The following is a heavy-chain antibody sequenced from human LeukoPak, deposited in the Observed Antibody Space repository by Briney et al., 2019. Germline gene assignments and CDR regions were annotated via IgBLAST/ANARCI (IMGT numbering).Heavy chain of an antibody. D-gene: IGHD2/OR15-2a*01. CDR1: GYTFTGYY. Sequence: GASVKVSCKASGYTFTGYYMHWVRQAPGQGLEWMGWINPNSGGTNYAQKFQGRVTMTRDTSISTAYMELSRLRSDDTAVYCCARDPLYESGPPVGYWGQGTLVTVSS. CDR2: INPNSGGT. J-gene: IGHJ4*02. V-gene: IGHV1-2*02. CDR3: ARDPLYESGPPVGY.